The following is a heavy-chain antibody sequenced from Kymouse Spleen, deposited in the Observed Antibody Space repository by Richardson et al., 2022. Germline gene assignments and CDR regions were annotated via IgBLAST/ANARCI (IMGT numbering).Heavy chain of an antibody. Sequence: EVQLVESGGGLVKPGGSLRLSCAASGFTFSSYSMNWVRQAPGKGLEWVSSISSSSSYIYYADSVKGRFTISRDNAKNSLYLQMNSLRAEDTAVYYCAREDDFWSGYYNWFDPWGQGTLVTVSS. CDR1: GFTFSSYS. CDR3: AREDDFWSGYYNWFDP. V-gene: IGHV3-21*03. CDR2: ISSSSSYI. J-gene: IGHJ5*02. D-gene: IGHD3-3*01.